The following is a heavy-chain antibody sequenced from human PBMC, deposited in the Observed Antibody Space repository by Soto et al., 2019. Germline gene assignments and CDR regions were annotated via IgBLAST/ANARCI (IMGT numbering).Heavy chain of an antibody. CDR1: GFTFSSYG. V-gene: IGHV3-30*18. Sequence: QVQLVESGGGVVQPGRSLRLSCAASGFTFSSYGMHWVRQAPGKGLEWVAVISYDGSNKYYADSVKGRFTISRDNSKNTLYLQMNSLRAEDTAVYYCAKDTYYYDSSASSRPDYWGQGTLVTVSS. CDR3: AKDTYYYDSSASSRPDY. D-gene: IGHD3-22*01. CDR2: ISYDGSNK. J-gene: IGHJ4*02.